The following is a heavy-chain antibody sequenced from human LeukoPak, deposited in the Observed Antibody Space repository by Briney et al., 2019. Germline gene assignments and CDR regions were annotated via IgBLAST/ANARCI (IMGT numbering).Heavy chain of an antibody. Sequence: GSLRLSCAASGFTFSSYALSGVRQAPGKGLEGVSAISGSGGSTYYADSVKGRFTISRDNSKNTLYLQMNSLRAEDTAVYYCAKGLLWPPKNFDYWGQGTLVTVSS. J-gene: IGHJ4*02. D-gene: IGHD3-10*01. CDR3: AKGLLWPPKNFDY. CDR2: ISGSGGST. V-gene: IGHV3-23*01. CDR1: GFTFSSYA.